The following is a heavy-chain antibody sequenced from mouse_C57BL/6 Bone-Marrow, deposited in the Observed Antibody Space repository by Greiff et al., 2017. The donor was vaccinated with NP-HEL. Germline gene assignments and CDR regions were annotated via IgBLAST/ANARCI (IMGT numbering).Heavy chain of an antibody. CDR3: ARRTAPYYIDY. CDR1: GYTFTNYW. CDR2: IYPGGGYT. J-gene: IGHJ2*01. D-gene: IGHD3-3*01. Sequence: VQLQQSGAELVRPGTSVKMSCKASGYTFTNYWIGWAKQRPGHGLEWIGDIYPGGGYTNYHEKFKGRATLTADKTSSPAYMQFSSLSSEDAAIYYCARRTAPYYIDYWGQGTTLTVSS. V-gene: IGHV1-63*01.